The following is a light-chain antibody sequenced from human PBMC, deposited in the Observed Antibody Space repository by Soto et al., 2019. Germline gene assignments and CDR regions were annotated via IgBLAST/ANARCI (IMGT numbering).Light chain of an antibody. CDR1: SSNIGAGFD. CDR2: RNT. Sequence: QSVLTQPPSVSGAPGQRVTISCTGSSSNIGAGFDVHWYRHLPGTAPKLLIFRNTNRPSGVPDRFSASKSGASASLAITGLQAEDEADFYCQSFDSSLTAWVFGTGTKLTVL. CDR3: QSFDSSLTAWV. V-gene: IGLV1-40*01. J-gene: IGLJ1*01.